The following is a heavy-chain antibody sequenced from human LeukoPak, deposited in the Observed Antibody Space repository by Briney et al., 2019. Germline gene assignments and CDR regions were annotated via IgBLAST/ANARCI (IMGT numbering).Heavy chain of an antibody. CDR2: ISLNGETT. CDR1: GFSVSSFG. V-gene: IGHV3-23*01. CDR3: AQGFSSGWYPY. J-gene: IGHJ4*02. Sequence: GGSLRLSCAVSGFSVSSFGMSWVRQAPGKGLEWISAISLNGETTWYADSVKGRFTISRDNSKDTLYLQLTSLRAEDTAVYYCAQGFSSGWYPYWGQGSLVSVSS. D-gene: IGHD6-19*01.